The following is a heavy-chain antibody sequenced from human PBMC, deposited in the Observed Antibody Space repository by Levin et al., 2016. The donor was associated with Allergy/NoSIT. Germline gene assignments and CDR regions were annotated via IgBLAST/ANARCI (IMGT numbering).Heavy chain of an antibody. CDR3: AREISNVWGSYRYHY. J-gene: IGHJ4*02. Sequence: WIRQPPGKGLEWVSVIYSGGSSYYADSVKGRFTISRDNSKNTLYLQMNSLRAEDTAVYYCAREISNVWGSYRYHYWGQGTLVTVSS. V-gene: IGHV3-66*01. CDR2: IYSGGSS. D-gene: IGHD3-16*02.